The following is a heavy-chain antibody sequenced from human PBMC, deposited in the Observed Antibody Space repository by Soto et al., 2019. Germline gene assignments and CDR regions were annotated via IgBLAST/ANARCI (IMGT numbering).Heavy chain of an antibody. Sequence: GGSLRLSCAASGFTFSSYAMSWVRQAPGKGLEWVSAISGSGGSTYYADSVKGRFTISRDNSKNTLYLQMNSLRAEDTAVYYCAKDMGDTDGYNSFDYWGQGTLVTVSS. J-gene: IGHJ4*02. V-gene: IGHV3-23*01. CDR1: GFTFSSYA. D-gene: IGHD5-12*01. CDR3: AKDMGDTDGYNSFDY. CDR2: ISGSGGST.